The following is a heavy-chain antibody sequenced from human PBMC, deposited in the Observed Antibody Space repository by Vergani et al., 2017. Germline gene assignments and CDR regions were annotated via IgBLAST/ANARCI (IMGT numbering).Heavy chain of an antibody. D-gene: IGHD5-24*01. Sequence: QVQLVQSGAEVKKPGSSVKVSCKASGGTFSSYAISWVRQAPGQGLEWMGRIIPILGTANYAQKFQGRVTITADESTSTAYMELSSLRSEDTAVYYCASGDGYLKDNPLFYWGQGTLVTVSS. CDR1: GGTFSSYA. V-gene: IGHV1-69*11. CDR2: IIPILGTA. CDR3: ASGDGYLKDNPLFY. J-gene: IGHJ4*02.